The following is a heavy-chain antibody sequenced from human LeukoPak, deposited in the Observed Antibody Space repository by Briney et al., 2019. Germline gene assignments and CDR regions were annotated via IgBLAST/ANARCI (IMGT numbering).Heavy chain of an antibody. CDR2: IYHSGST. J-gene: IGHJ4*02. V-gene: IGHV4-38-2*02. D-gene: IGHD5-24*01. CDR1: GYSISSGYY. Sequence: SETLSLTCTVSGYSISSGYYWGWIRQPPGKGLEWIGSIYHSGSTYYNPSLKSRVTISVDTSKNQFSLKLSFVTAADTAVYYCARRRRDGYNTGLRWGQGTLVTVSS. CDR3: ARRRRDGYNTGLR.